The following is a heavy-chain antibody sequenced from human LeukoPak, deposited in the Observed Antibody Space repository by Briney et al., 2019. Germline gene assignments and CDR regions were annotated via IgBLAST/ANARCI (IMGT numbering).Heavy chain of an antibody. D-gene: IGHD2-21*02. V-gene: IGHV3-11*06. CDR2: ISSKSDYT. CDR1: GFTFRDYY. J-gene: IGHJ5*02. CDR3: AKDQLAYCGGDCYSAP. Sequence: GGSLRLSCAASGFTFRDYYMSWIRQAPGKGLEWVSYISSKSDYTNYADSVKGRFTISRDNSKNTLYLQMNSLRAEDTAVYYCAKDQLAYCGGDCYSAPWGQGTLVTVSS.